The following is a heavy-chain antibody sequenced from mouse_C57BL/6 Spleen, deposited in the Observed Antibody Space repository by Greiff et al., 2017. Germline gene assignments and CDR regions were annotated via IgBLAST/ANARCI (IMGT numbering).Heavy chain of an antibody. J-gene: IGHJ4*01. V-gene: IGHV5-6*01. D-gene: IGHD1-1*01. CDR2: ISSGGSYT. Sequence: EVNVVESGGDLVKPGGSLKLSCAASGFTLSSYGMSWVRQTPDKRLEWVATISSGGSYTYYPDSVNGRFTISRDNAKNTLYLQRSRLKSEDTAMYYCARQYYYGSSNPCAMDYWGQGTSVTVAS. CDR3: ARQYYYGSSNPCAMDY. CDR1: GFTLSSYG.